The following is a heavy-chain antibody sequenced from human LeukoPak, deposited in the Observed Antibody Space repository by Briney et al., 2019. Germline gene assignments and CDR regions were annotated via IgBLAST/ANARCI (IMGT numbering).Heavy chain of an antibody. CDR1: GGSVTSGFYY. Sequence: SETLSLTCSVSGGSVTSGFYYWNWIRQPPGKGLEWIGYLYYSGNTNYNPSLKSRVTMSVDTSKYQFSLRLSSVTAADTAVYYCAREYGYSYGYSYWYFDLWGRGTLVTVSS. J-gene: IGHJ2*01. V-gene: IGHV4-61*01. CDR2: LYYSGNT. CDR3: AREYGYSYGYSYWYFDL. D-gene: IGHD5-18*01.